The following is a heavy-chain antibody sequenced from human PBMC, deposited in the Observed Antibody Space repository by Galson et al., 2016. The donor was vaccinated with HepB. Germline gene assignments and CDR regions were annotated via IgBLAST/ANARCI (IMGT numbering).Heavy chain of an antibody. CDR3: AKSPLMFFGELLGYFQH. V-gene: IGHV3-30*18. J-gene: IGHJ1*01. D-gene: IGHD3-10*01. CDR2: ISYYASKK. CDR1: GFTFGSYG. Sequence: SLRLSCAASGFTFGSYGMHWVRQAPGKGLEWVAVISYYASKKHYADSVKGRFTISRDKSKNTLYLQMNSLRAEDTAVYYCAKSPLMFFGELLGYFQHWGQGTLVTVSS.